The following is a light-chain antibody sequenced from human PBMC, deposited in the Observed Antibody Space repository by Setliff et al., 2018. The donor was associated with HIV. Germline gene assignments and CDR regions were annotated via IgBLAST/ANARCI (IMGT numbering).Light chain of an antibody. J-gene: IGLJ1*01. CDR3: SSYTTSSTLYV. CDR2: DVD. CDR1: SNDVGDYNY. V-gene: IGLV2-11*01. Sequence: QSALTQPRSVSGSPGQSVTISCTGTSNDVGDYNYVSWYQQLPGKAPKLLIFDVDKRPSGVPDRFSGSKSANTASLTISGLQTEDEADYYCSSYTTSSTLYVFGPGTKVTVL.